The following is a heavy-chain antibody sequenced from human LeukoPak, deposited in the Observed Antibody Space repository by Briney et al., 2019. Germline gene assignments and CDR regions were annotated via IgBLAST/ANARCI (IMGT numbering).Heavy chain of an antibody. CDR3: ARDRPTYCSSTSCYRDYYYYYMDV. CDR1: GGSFSGYY. Sequence: SSETLSLTCAVYGGSFSGYYWNWIRQPPGKGLEWIGEINHSGSTNYNPSLKSRVSISVDTSKNQFSLNLSSVTAADTAVYYCARDRPTYCSSTSCYRDYYYYYMDVWGKGTTVTISS. V-gene: IGHV4-34*01. CDR2: INHSGST. J-gene: IGHJ6*03. D-gene: IGHD2-2*01.